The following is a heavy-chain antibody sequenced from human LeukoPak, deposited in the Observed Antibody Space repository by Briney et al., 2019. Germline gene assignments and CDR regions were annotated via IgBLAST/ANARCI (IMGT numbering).Heavy chain of an antibody. J-gene: IGHJ5*02. V-gene: IGHV3-7*03. Sequence: GGSLRLSCAASGFTFSSYWMSWVRQAPGKGLEWVANIKQDGSQKYYVDSVKGRFTISRDNAKNSLYLQMSSLRAADTAVYHCARDNNDFWSGYSGWLDPWGQGTLVTVSS. CDR3: ARDNNDFWSGYSGWLDP. D-gene: IGHD3-3*01. CDR1: GFTFSSYW. CDR2: IKQDGSQK.